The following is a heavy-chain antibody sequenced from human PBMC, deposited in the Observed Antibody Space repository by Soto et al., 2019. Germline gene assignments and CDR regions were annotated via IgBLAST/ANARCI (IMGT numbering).Heavy chain of an antibody. D-gene: IGHD2-2*01. CDR3: AILPLRSSTVTSHDS. Sequence: LRLSCAASGFTFSSYGLHWVRQAPGKGLEWVALISHDGSSRYYADSVKDRFTISRDNSKNTLFLQMNSLRADDTAVYYCAILPLRSSTVTSHDSWGQGTLVTVSS. V-gene: IGHV3-30*03. J-gene: IGHJ4*02. CDR2: ISHDGSSR. CDR1: GFTFSSYG.